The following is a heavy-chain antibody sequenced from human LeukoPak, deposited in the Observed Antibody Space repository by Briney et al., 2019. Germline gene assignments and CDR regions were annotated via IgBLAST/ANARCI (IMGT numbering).Heavy chain of an antibody. CDR3: TLVQVAGVFDY. V-gene: IGHV3-7*03. Sequence: GGSLRLYCAASGFSFSSSWMSWVRQAPGKGLEWVANIKQDGSDKYYVDSVKGRFTISRDNARNSLYLQMNSLRAEDTAVYYCTLVQVAGVFDYWGQGTLVTVSS. CDR2: IKQDGSDK. J-gene: IGHJ4*02. CDR1: GFSFSSSW. D-gene: IGHD6-19*01.